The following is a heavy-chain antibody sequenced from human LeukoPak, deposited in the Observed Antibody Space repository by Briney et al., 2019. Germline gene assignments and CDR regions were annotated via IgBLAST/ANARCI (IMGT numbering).Heavy chain of an antibody. V-gene: IGHV1-46*01. Sequence: ASVKVSCKASGYTFTGYYMYWVRQAPGQGLEWMGTINPGGGGTRYAQKFQGRVTMTRDTSTSTIYMQLSSLGSEDTALYYCACGDYGGNPPAYWGQGTLVTVSS. CDR3: ACGDYGGNPPAY. D-gene: IGHD4-23*01. CDR1: GYTFTGYY. CDR2: INPGGGGT. J-gene: IGHJ4*02.